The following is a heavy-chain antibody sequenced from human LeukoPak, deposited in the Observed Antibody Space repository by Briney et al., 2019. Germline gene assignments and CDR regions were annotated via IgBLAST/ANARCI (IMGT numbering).Heavy chain of an antibody. J-gene: IGHJ4*02. CDR3: AKDLVGATPY. CDR2: ISYDGSNK. Sequence: GGSLRLSCAASGFTFSSYGMHWVRQAPGKGLEWVAVISYDGSNKYYADSVKGRFTISRDNSKNTLYLQMNSLRAEDTAVYYCAKDLVGATPYWGQGTLVTVSS. V-gene: IGHV3-30*18. D-gene: IGHD1-26*01. CDR1: GFTFSSYG.